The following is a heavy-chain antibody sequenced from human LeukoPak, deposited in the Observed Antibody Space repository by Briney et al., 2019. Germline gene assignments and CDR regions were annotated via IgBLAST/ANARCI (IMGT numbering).Heavy chain of an antibody. CDR1: GFTLSSSA. Sequence: GGSLRLSCAASGFTLSSSAMSWVRQAPGKGLEWVSVIYSGGSTYYADSVKGRFTISRDNSKNTLYLQMNSLRAEDTAVYYCARVLENCSGWPYYFDYWGQGTLVTVSS. V-gene: IGHV3-53*01. D-gene: IGHD6-19*01. J-gene: IGHJ4*02. CDR3: ARVLENCSGWPYYFDY. CDR2: IYSGGST.